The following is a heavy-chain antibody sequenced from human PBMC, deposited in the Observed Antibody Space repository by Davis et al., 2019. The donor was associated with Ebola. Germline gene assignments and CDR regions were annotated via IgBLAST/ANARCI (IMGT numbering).Heavy chain of an antibody. CDR1: GYGFTSQW. D-gene: IGHD3-3*01. CDR2: IHPGDSET. V-gene: IGHV5-51*01. J-gene: IGHJ5*02. Sequence: GESLKIPCKGSGYGFTSQWIAWVRQMPGKGLQWMGIIHPGDSETRYSPSFQGQVTISADTSISTVYLQWSSLKAADTGMYYCARRLLTTSGVAENWSDAWGQGTLVTVSS. CDR3: ARRLLTTSGVAENWSDA.